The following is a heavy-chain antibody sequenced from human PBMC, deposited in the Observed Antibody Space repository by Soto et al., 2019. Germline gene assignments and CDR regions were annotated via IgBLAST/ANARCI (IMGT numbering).Heavy chain of an antibody. V-gene: IGHV4-39*01. D-gene: IGHD3-22*01. CDR3: ARRDYYDSTGYRDVY. CDR1: GDSITSSGHY. CDR2: IYYSGST. Sequence: QLQLRESGPALVKPSETLSLTCTVSGDSITSSGHYWVWIRQPPGEGLQWIGTIYYSGSTYYNPSLKGRVTISVDTSKNPFSLKLSSVTAAATAVYYCARRDYYDSTGYRDVYWGQGTLVTVSS. J-gene: IGHJ4*02.